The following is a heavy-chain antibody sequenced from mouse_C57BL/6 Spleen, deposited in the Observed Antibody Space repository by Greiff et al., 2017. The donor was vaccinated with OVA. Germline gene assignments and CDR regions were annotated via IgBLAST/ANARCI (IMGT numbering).Heavy chain of an antibody. CDR3: TSQLTY. D-gene: IGHD3-2*02. Sequence: QVQLQQSGAELVRPGASVTLSCKASGYTFTDYEMHWVKQTPVHALEWIGAIDPETGGTAYNQKFKGKAILTADKSSSTAYMELRSLTSEDSAVYYCTSQLTYWGQGTTLTVSS. CDR1: GYTFTDYE. V-gene: IGHV1-15*01. J-gene: IGHJ2*01. CDR2: IDPETGGT.